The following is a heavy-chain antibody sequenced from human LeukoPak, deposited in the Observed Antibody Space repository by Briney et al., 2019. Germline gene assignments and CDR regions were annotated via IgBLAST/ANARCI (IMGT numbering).Heavy chain of an antibody. CDR3: ARGWAVLRGPPWFDP. Sequence: WASVKVSCKASGYTFTGYYMHWVRQAPGQGLEWMGWINPNSGGTNYAQKFQGRVTMTRDTSISTAYMELRSLRSDDTAVYYCARGWAVLRGPPWFDPWGQGTLVTVSS. CDR1: GYTFTGYY. D-gene: IGHD2-8*01. J-gene: IGHJ5*02. CDR2: INPNSGGT. V-gene: IGHV1-2*02.